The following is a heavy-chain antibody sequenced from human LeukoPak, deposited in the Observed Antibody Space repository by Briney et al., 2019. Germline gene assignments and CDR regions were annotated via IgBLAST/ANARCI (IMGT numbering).Heavy chain of an antibody. CDR1: GFTFTNYW. D-gene: IGHD2-15*01. V-gene: IGHV3-74*01. CDR3: AREPELLLDY. CDR2: INTDGSST. J-gene: IGHJ4*02. Sequence: GGSLRLSCAASGFTFTNYWMHWVRQAPGKGLVWVSRINTDGSSTNYADSVKGRFTISRDNAKNTLYLQMNSLRAEDTAVYYCAREPELLLDYWGQGTLVTVSS.